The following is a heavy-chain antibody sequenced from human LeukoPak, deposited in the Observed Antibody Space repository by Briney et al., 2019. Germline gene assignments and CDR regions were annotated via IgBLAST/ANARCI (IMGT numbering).Heavy chain of an antibody. CDR2: IYPGDSET. D-gene: IGHD4-17*01. CDR1: GYKFTNYW. V-gene: IGHV5-51*01. CDR3: AKALRTGQGDYVPVL. J-gene: IGHJ4*02. Sequence: GESLKISCKASGYKFTNYWIGWVRQMPGKGLEWMTIIYPGDSETRYSPSFQGQVTISADKSIGTMYLQWSSLKASDTAMYYCAKALRTGQGDYVPVLWGQGTLVIVSS.